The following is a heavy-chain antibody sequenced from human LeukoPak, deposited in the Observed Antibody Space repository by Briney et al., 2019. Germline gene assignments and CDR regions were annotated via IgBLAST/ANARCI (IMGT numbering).Heavy chain of an antibody. Sequence: SETLSLTCTVSGYSISSGYYWGWIRQPPGKGLEWIGSIYHSGSTYYNPSLKSRVTISVDTSKNQFSLKLSSVTAADTAVYYCAREVAERSRVGGYGFDAFDIWGQGTMVTVSS. J-gene: IGHJ3*02. CDR3: AREVAERSRVGGYGFDAFDI. CDR2: IYHSGST. D-gene: IGHD3-22*01. CDR1: GYSISSGYY. V-gene: IGHV4-38-2*02.